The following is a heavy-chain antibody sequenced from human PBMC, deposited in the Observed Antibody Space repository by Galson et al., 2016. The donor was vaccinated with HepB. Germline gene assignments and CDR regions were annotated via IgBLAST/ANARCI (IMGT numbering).Heavy chain of an antibody. CDR1: GYSLTDYH. D-gene: IGHD4/OR15-4a*01. V-gene: IGHV1-2*02. CDR3: ARPINRVGAGY. CDR2: IDPNGGGT. J-gene: IGHJ4*02. Sequence: SVKVSCKASGYSLTDYHVYWVRQAPGQGLEWMGWIDPNGGGTIYAQKFLGRVTMTRDTSTSTAYMELSGLTSDDTAVYYCARPINRVGAGYWGQGTLVTVSS.